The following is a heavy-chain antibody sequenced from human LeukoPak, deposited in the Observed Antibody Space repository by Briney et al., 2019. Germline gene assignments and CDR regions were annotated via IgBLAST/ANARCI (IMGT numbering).Heavy chain of an antibody. D-gene: IGHD4-17*01. CDR1: GFTFDSYA. V-gene: IGHV3-23*01. CDR3: ARDRDDYGDPDALDM. CDR2: ISGSGDNT. J-gene: IGHJ3*02. Sequence: GGSLRLSCAASGFTFDSYAINWVRQAPGRGLEWVSTISGSGDNTWYADSVEGRFTISRDNSKNTLYMQMNSLRADDTAVYYCARDRDDYGDPDALDMWGQGTMVTVSS.